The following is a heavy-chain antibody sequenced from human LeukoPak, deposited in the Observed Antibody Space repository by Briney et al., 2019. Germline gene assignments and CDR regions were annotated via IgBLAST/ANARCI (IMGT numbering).Heavy chain of an antibody. CDR3: AKGIVGATGHAFDI. Sequence: PGGSLRLSCAASGFTFDDYAMHWVRQAPGKGLEWVSGISWNSGSIGYADSVKGRFTISRDNAKNSLYLQMNSLRAEDTALYYCAKGIVGATGHAFDIWGQGTMVTVSS. CDR1: GFTFDDYA. J-gene: IGHJ3*02. CDR2: ISWNSGSI. V-gene: IGHV3-9*01. D-gene: IGHD1-26*01.